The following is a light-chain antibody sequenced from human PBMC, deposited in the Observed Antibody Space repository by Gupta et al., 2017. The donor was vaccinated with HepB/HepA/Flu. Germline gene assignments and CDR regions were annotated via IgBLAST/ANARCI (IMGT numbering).Light chain of an antibody. CDR3: SSYAGSNNFV. J-gene: IGLJ1*01. CDR1: SGDVGGYNY. V-gene: IGLV2-8*01. CDR2: DVT. Sequence: SALTQPPSSSDPPGPSVTISCTGTSGDVGGYNYISWYQLHPGNAPNLIIYDVTNRAHGGPDSFSGYKAGNTASRTGSGLQDEEEADYYCSSYAGSNNFVFGTGTKVTVL.